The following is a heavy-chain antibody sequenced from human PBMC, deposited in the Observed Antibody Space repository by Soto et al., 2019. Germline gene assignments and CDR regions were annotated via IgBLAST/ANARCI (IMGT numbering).Heavy chain of an antibody. V-gene: IGHV4-30-2*01. CDR3: ARAKILTGYYVAYFDV. J-gene: IGHJ2*01. D-gene: IGHD3-9*01. CDR2: IYHSGST. CDR1: CGSISSGSYS. Sequence: SETLSLTCAVSCGSISSGSYSWSWIRQPPGKGLEWIGYIYHSGSTNYNPSLKSRVTMSVDTSQSQFSLELSRFSLELTSVTAADSAVYYCARAKILTGYYVAYFDVWGRGTQVTVS.